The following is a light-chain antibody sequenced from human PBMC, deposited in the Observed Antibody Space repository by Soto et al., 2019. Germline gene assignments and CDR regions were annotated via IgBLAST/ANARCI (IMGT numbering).Light chain of an antibody. CDR1: SSDVGYYNY. Sequence: QSALTQPASVSGSPGQSITISCAGTSSDVGYYNYVSWYQQHPGKAPKLMIYEVSNRPSGVSNRFSGSKSGNTASLTISGLQAEDEDDYYCSSYTNSSPYVVFGGGTKLTVL. J-gene: IGLJ2*01. V-gene: IGLV2-14*01. CDR2: EVS. CDR3: SSYTNSSPYVV.